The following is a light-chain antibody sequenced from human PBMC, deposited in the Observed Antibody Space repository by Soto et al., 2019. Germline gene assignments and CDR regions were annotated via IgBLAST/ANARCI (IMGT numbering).Light chain of an antibody. V-gene: IGKV4-1*01. J-gene: IGKJ1*01. CDR3: QQYYSTLWT. CDR2: WAS. Sequence: DIVMTQSPDSLAVSLGKRATINCKSSRSVLYSSNNKNYLAWYQQKPGQPPKLLISWASTREFGVPDRFSGSGSGTDFTLTISSLQAEDVAVYYCQQYYSTLWTFGQGTKVDIK. CDR1: RSVLYSSNNKNY.